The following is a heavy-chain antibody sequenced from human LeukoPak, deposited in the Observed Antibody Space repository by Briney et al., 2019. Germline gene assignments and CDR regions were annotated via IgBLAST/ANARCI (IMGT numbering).Heavy chain of an antibody. CDR1: GFTFSSYG. D-gene: IGHD3-22*01. V-gene: IGHV3-23*01. J-gene: IGHJ4*02. CDR2: ISGSGGST. CDR3: AKDYYDSSGYYYYFDY. Sequence: AGGSLRLSCAASGFTFSSYGMSWVRQAPGKGLEWVSAISGSGGSTYYADSVKGRFTISRDNSKNTLYLQMNSLRAEDTAVYYCAKDYYDSSGYYYYFDYWGQGTLVTVSS.